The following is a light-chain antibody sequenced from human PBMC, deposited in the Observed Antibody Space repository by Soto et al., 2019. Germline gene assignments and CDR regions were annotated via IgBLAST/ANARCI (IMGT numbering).Light chain of an antibody. CDR2: EVS. Sequence: QSALAQPASVSGSPGQSITISCTGTSSDVAHYNLVSWYQQHPGKAPKLMIYEVSKRPSGVSNRFSGYESGNTASLTISGLQAEDEADYYCCSYAGSSTPYVFGSGTKVTVL. J-gene: IGLJ1*01. CDR1: SSDVAHYNL. CDR3: CSYAGSSTPYV. V-gene: IGLV2-23*02.